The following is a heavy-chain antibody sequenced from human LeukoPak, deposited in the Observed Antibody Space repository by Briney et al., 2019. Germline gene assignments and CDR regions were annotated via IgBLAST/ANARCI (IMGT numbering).Heavy chain of an antibody. V-gene: IGHV4-61*01. CDR2: IYYSGST. Sequence: PSETLSLTCTVSGGSVSSGSYYWSWIRQPPGKGLEWIGYIYYSGSTNYNPSLNSRVTISLDTSKNQFSLKLTSVTAADTALFFCARGYDIDVWGQGTTVTVSS. CDR1: GGSVSSGSYY. CDR3: ARGYDIDV. J-gene: IGHJ6*02.